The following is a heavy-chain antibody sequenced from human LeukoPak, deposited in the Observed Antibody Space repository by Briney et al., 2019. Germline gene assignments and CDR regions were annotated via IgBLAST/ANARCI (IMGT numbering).Heavy chain of an antibody. CDR3: ANTLYGDYTYYMDV. Sequence: ASVKVSCKASGYTFTSYDINWVRQATGQGLEWMGWMNPNSGNTGYAQKFQGRVTITRNTSISTAYMELSSLRSEDTAVYYCANTLYGDYTYYMDVWGKGTTVTISS. V-gene: IGHV1-8*03. D-gene: IGHD4-17*01. CDR2: MNPNSGNT. CDR1: GYTFTSYD. J-gene: IGHJ6*03.